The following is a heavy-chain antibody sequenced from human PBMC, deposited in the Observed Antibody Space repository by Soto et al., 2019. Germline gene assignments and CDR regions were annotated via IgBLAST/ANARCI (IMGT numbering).Heavy chain of an antibody. CDR1: GFTFSSYS. J-gene: IGHJ6*02. V-gene: IGHV3-21*01. CDR3: ASGAVYSSGWYPDYGMDV. Sequence: GGSLRLSCAASGFTFSSYSMNWVRRAPGKGLEWVSSISSSSSYIYYADSVKGRFTISRDNAKNSLYLQMNSLRAEDTAVYYCASGAVYSSGWYPDYGMDVWGQGTTVTVSS. D-gene: IGHD6-19*01. CDR2: ISSSSSYI.